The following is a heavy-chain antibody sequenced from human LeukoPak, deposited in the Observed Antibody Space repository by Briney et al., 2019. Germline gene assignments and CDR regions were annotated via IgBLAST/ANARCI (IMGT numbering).Heavy chain of an antibody. D-gene: IGHD2-21*01. CDR3: ARVSVAFPRSYYFDY. Sequence: PSETLSLTCTVSGGSISSGGYYWSWIRQHPGKGLEWIGYIYYSGGTYYNPSLKSRVTISVDTSKNQFSLKLSSVTAADTAVYYCARVSVAFPRSYYFDYWGQGTLVTVSS. CDR2: IYYSGGT. V-gene: IGHV4-31*03. CDR1: GGSISSGGYY. J-gene: IGHJ4*02.